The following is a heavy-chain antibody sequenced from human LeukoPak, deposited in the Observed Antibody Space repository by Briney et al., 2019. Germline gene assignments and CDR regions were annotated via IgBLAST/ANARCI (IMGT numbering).Heavy chain of an antibody. Sequence: SETLSLTCAVYGGSFSGYYWSWIRQPPGKGLEWIGEINHSGSTNYNPSLKSRVTISVDTSKNQFSLKLSSVTAADTAVYYCARDIPDYGGVYFQNWGQGTLVTVSS. J-gene: IGHJ1*01. CDR2: INHSGST. D-gene: IGHD4-23*01. V-gene: IGHV4-34*01. CDR1: GGSFSGYY. CDR3: ARDIPDYGGVYFQN.